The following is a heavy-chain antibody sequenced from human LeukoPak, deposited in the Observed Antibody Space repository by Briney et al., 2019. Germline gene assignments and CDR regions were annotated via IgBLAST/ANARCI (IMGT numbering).Heavy chain of an antibody. CDR2: IYHSGST. Sequence: SETLSLTCAVSGGSISSGGYSWSWIRQPPGKGLEWIGYIYHSGSTYYNPSLKSRVTISVDRSKNQFSLKLSSVTAADTAVYYCASSRIIAAADSRYPKNWGQGTLVTVSS. CDR3: ASSRIIAAADSRYPKN. D-gene: IGHD6-13*01. V-gene: IGHV4-30-2*01. CDR1: GGSISSGGYS. J-gene: IGHJ4*02.